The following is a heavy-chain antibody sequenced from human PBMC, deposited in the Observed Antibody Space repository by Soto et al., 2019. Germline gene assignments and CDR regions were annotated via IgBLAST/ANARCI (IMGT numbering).Heavy chain of an antibody. CDR1: GFNFPTFW. D-gene: IGHD6-19*01. CDR3: ARHKKSIAVAGTPEGVDYYYGMDV. J-gene: IGHJ6*02. V-gene: IGHV5-51*01. CDR2: IYPDDSDT. Sequence: PGESLKISCKHSGFNFPTFWIAWVRQMPGKGLEWMGTIYPDDSDTRYSPSFQGQVTISADKSIQTAYLQWSSLKASDTAMYYCARHKKSIAVAGTPEGVDYYYGMDVWGQGTTVTVSS.